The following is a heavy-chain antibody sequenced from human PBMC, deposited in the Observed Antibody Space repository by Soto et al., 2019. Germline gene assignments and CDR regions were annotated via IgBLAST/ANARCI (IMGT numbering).Heavy chain of an antibody. CDR2: ISGSGTNE. Sequence: PGGSLRLSCSASGFSFSDYYMTWVRQAPGKGLEWISYISGSGTNEEYVDSVKGRFTISRENSRNTLYLQMNSLRPEDTAVYYCARDYGPHWFDPWGQGTLVTVSS. CDR3: ARDYGPHWFDP. CDR1: GFSFSDYY. V-gene: IGHV3-11*04. J-gene: IGHJ5*01. D-gene: IGHD4-17*01.